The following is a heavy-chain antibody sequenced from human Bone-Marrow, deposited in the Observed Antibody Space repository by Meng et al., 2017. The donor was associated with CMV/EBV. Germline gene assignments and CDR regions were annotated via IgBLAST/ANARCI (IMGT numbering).Heavy chain of an antibody. CDR1: GGSISSSGYY. Sequence: SETLSLTCTVSGGSISSSGYYWGWIRQPPGKGLEWIGSIYYSGSTYYNPSLKSRVTISVDTSKNQFSLKVNSVTATDTAVYYCARPGYGMDVWGQGTTVNVS. J-gene: IGHJ6*02. CDR2: IYYSGST. CDR3: ARPGYGMDV. V-gene: IGHV4-39*01.